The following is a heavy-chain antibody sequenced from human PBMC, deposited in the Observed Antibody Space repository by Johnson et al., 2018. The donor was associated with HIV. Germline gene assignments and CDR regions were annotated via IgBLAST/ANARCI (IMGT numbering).Heavy chain of an antibody. J-gene: IGHJ3*02. D-gene: IGHD6-13*01. CDR1: GFIFNDYP. Sequence: QVQLVESGGGVVQPGRSLRLSCAASGFIFNDYPMYWVRQPPGKGLEWVAVIPFDGSNKYYADSVKGRFSISRDNSKNTLYLQMNSLRAEDTAVYYCARDRADSSSWFTAFDIWGQGTMVTVSS. V-gene: IGHV3-30*04. CDR2: IPFDGSNK. CDR3: ARDRADSSSWFTAFDI.